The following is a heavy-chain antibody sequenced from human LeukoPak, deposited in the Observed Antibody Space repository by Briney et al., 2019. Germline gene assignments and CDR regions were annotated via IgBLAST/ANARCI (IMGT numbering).Heavy chain of an antibody. D-gene: IGHD2-15*01. Sequence: GGSLRLSCEGSGFTFDDYGMTWVRQVPGKGLEWVCGINWNGETTAYGDAVKGRFTISRDNSKNTLYLQMNSLRAEDTAVYYCAKDPGNCSGGSCFHFDYWGQGTLVTVSS. CDR1: GFTFDDYG. CDR3: AKDPGNCSGGSCFHFDY. CDR2: INWNGETT. V-gene: IGHV3-20*04. J-gene: IGHJ4*02.